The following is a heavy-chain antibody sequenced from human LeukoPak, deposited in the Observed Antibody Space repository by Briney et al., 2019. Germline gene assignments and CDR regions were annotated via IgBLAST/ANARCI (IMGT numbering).Heavy chain of an antibody. CDR3: ARDLGGWYFDY. D-gene: IGHD2-15*01. CDR1: GFTFSSYS. Sequence: PGGSLRLSCAASGFTFSSYSMNWVRQAPGKGLEWVSSITSTSAYIYYADSVKGRFTISRDNAKNSLYLQMNSLSAEDTAVYYCARDLGGWYFDYWGQGTLVTVSS. J-gene: IGHJ4*02. CDR2: ITSTSAYI. V-gene: IGHV3-21*01.